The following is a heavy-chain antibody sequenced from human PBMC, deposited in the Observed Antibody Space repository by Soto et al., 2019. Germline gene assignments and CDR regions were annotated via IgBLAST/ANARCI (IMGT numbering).Heavy chain of an antibody. D-gene: IGHD3-3*01. CDR3: AKAWSGYYNYYYGMDV. CDR2: ISSSGGST. CDR1: GFTFSSYA. Sequence: GGSLRLSCAASGFTFSSYAMSWVRQAPGKGLEWVSVISSSGGSTYYADSVKGRFTISRDKSKNTLYLQMNSLRGEDTAVYYCAKAWSGYYNYYYGMDVWGQGTMVTVSS. J-gene: IGHJ6*02. V-gene: IGHV3-23*01.